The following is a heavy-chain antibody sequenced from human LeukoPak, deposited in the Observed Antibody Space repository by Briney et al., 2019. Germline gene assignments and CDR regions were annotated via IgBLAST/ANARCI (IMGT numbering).Heavy chain of an antibody. CDR1: GFTLSDYY. Sequence: GGSLRLSCAASGFTLSDYYMDWVRQAPGKGLEWVGRSRSKANSYTTEYAASVKGRFTTSRDDSNNSLFLQMSSLKTEDTAVYYCATLRSGAAFDIWGQGTMVTVSS. J-gene: IGHJ3*02. CDR3: ATLRSGAAFDI. CDR2: SRSKANSYTT. D-gene: IGHD6-25*01. V-gene: IGHV3-72*01.